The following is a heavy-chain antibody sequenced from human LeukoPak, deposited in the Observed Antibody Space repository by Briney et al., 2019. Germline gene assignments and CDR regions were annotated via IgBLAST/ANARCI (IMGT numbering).Heavy chain of an antibody. CDR2: ISGSGGST. CDR3: ANEIRPNDY. D-gene: IGHD4-17*01. V-gene: IGHV3-23*01. J-gene: IGHJ4*02. CDR1: GFMFSSYA. Sequence: PGGSLRLSYAASGFMFSSYAMSWVRQAPGKGLEWVSAISGSGGSTYYADSVKGRFTISRDNSRNTLYLQMNSLRAEDTAVYYCANEIRPNDYWGQGTQVTVSS.